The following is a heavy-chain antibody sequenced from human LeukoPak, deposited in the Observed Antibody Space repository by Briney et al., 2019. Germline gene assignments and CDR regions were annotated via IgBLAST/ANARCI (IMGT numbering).Heavy chain of an antibody. CDR1: GFTFSSYW. D-gene: IGHD6-19*01. Sequence: PGGSLRLSCAASGFTFSSYWMPWVRQAPGKGLVWVSRINSDGSNTNYADSVKGRFTISRDNAKNTLYLQMNSLRAEDTAVFYCARVRDISGHWGFLDYWGQGTLVTVSS. J-gene: IGHJ4*02. CDR2: INSDGSNT. V-gene: IGHV3-74*01. CDR3: ARVRDISGHWGFLDY.